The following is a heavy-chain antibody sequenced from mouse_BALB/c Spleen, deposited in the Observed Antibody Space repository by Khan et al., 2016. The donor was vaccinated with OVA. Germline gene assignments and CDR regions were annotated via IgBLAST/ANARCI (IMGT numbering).Heavy chain of an antibody. CDR2: ISPSTGYI. CDR1: GYTFTSYT. J-gene: IGHJ4*01. Sequence: QVQLKESGAEVARPGASVKMSCKASGYTFTSYTIQWVKQRPGQGLEWIGYISPSTGYIQYNQKFKDKATLTADKSSSTAYMQLSSLTSEDSAVXYCARCAYYGNPYYAKDYRSQGTSVTVSS. V-gene: IGHV1-4*01. CDR3: ARCAYYGNPYYAKDY. D-gene: IGHD2-10*01.